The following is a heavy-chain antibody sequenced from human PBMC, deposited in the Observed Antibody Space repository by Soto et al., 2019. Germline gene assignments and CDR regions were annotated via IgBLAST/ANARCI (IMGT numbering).Heavy chain of an antibody. CDR2: IYPGDSDT. CDR1: GYSFTSYW. D-gene: IGHD1-7*01. Sequence: GESLKISCKGSGYSFTSYWIGWVRQMPGKGLEWMGIIYPGDSDTRYSPSFQGQVTISADKSISTAYLQWSSLKASDTAMYYCARQHHLELPPNAFDTWGQGTIVTISS. CDR3: ARQHHLELPPNAFDT. V-gene: IGHV5-51*01. J-gene: IGHJ3*02.